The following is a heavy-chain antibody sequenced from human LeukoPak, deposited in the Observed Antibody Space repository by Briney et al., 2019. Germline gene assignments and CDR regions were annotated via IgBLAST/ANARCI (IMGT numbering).Heavy chain of an antibody. CDR2: ISSSGSTI. J-gene: IGHJ4*02. Sequence: GGSLRLSCAASGFTLSSYEMNWVRQAPGKGLEWVSYISSSGSTIYYTDSVKDRFTISRDNAKNSLYLQMNSLRAEDTAVYYCANPGIWDYWGQGTLVTVSS. V-gene: IGHV3-48*03. D-gene: IGHD6-13*01. CDR3: ANPGIWDY. CDR1: GFTLSSYE.